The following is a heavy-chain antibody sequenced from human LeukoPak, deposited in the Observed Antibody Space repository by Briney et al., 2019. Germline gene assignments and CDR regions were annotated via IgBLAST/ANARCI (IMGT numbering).Heavy chain of an antibody. D-gene: IGHD6-6*01. CDR1: GGTFSSYA. CDR2: IIPILGIA. Sequence: ASVKVSCKASGGTFSSYAISWVRQAPGQGLEWMGRIIPILGIANYAQKFQGRVTITADKSTSTAYMELSSLRAEDTAVYYCAKFVQVSSSGLDVWGQGTTVTVSS. CDR3: AKFVQVSSSGLDV. V-gene: IGHV1-69*04. J-gene: IGHJ6*02.